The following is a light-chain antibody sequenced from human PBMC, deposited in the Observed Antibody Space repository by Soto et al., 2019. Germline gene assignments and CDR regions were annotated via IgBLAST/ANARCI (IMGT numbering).Light chain of an antibody. Sequence: DIQMTQSTSSLSASVGDRVTITCRASQGISNYLAWYQQKPGKVPKLLIYAASTLKSGVPSRFSGSGSGTDFTLTSSSLQPEAVATYYFQKYNSAPWTFCQGTKVEI. CDR2: AAS. V-gene: IGKV1-27*01. CDR1: QGISNY. J-gene: IGKJ1*01. CDR3: QKYNSAPWT.